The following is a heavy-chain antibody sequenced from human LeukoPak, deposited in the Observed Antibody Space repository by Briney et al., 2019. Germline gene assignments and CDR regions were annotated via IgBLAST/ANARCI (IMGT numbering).Heavy chain of an antibody. D-gene: IGHD5-12*01. CDR2: INPNSGGT. Sequence: ASVKVSCKASGYTFTGHYMHWVRQAPGRGLEWMGWINPNSGGTNYAQKFQGRVTMTRDTSINTAYMELRSDDTAMYYCARAIYSGRALFDFWGQGTLVTVSS. J-gene: IGHJ4*02. CDR3: ARAIYSGRALFDF. CDR1: GYTFTGHY. V-gene: IGHV1-2*02.